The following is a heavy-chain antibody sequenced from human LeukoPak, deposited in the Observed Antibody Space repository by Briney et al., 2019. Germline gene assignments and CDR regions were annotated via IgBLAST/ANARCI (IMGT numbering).Heavy chain of an antibody. V-gene: IGHV3-23*01. J-gene: IGHJ4*02. D-gene: IGHD5-12*01. CDR3: AKEYSGYDFDY. CDR1: GFTLRSYD. CDR2: TSGSGVNS. Sequence: PGGSLRLSCAASGFTLRSYDMSWVRQAPGKGLEWVAATSGSGVNSYYADSVRGRFTISRDNSQNTLYLQMDSLRAEDTALYYCAKEYSGYDFDYWGQGTLVTASS.